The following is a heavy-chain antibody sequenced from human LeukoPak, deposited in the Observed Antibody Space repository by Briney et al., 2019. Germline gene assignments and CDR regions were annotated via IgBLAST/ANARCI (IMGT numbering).Heavy chain of an antibody. J-gene: IGHJ4*02. CDR1: GVSISSGGYY. CDR2: IYYSGST. Sequence: SETLSLTCTVSGVSISSGGYYWRWVRQHPGKGLEWIGYIYYSGSTYYNPSLKSRVTISVDTSKNQFSLKLSSVTAADTAVYYCARTQGCSSTSCPLDYWGQGTLVTVSS. CDR3: ARTQGCSSTSCPLDY. V-gene: IGHV4-31*03. D-gene: IGHD2-2*01.